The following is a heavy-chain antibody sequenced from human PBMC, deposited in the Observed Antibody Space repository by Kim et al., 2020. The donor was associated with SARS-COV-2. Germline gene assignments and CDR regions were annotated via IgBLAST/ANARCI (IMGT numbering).Heavy chain of an antibody. CDR3: AKDNVVSSGSYFFGY. CDR2: ISGDGGST. V-gene: IGHV3-43*02. J-gene: IGHJ4*02. Sequence: GGSLRLSCAASGFTFDDYAMHWVRQAPGKGLEWVSLISGDGGSTYYADSVKGRFTISRDNSKNSLYLQMNSLRTEDTALYYCAKDNVVSSGSYFFGYWGQGTLVTVSS. D-gene: IGHD1-26*01. CDR1: GFTFDDYA.